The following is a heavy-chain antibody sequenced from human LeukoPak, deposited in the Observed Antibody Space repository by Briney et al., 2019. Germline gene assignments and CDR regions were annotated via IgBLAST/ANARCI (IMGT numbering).Heavy chain of an antibody. Sequence: SETLSLTCPVSGGPFSGYFWSWIRQSSGKGLDWIGEIHNSGTTNYNPSLNSRVTISEDTSKNQFYLNLSSVTAADTAVYYCARRYYYNLGSFPFDFWGQGTLVTVSS. V-gene: IGHV4-34*01. CDR1: GGPFSGYF. CDR2: IHNSGTT. J-gene: IGHJ4*02. CDR3: ARRYYYNLGSFPFDF. D-gene: IGHD3-10*01.